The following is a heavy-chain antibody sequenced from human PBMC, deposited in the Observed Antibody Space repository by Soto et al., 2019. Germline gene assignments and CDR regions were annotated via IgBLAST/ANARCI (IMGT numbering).Heavy chain of an antibody. Sequence: SETLSLTCTVSGGYIDRSNYYWDWIRQPPGKGLEWIGTTYYNGNAYYNPSLKSRVTMSVDTSKNQFSLKLISVTAADTAVYYCARHFVAVVIKGWGYWGQGTLVTVSS. D-gene: IGHD3-22*01. CDR1: GGYIDRSNYY. V-gene: IGHV4-39*01. CDR3: ARHFVAVVIKGWGY. CDR2: TYYNGNA. J-gene: IGHJ4*02.